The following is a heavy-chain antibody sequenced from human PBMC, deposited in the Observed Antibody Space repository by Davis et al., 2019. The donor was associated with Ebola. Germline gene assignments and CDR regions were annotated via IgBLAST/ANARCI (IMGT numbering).Heavy chain of an antibody. CDR1: GYTFTSYG. J-gene: IGHJ4*02. Sequence: ASVKVSCKASGYTFTSYGISWVRQAPGQGLEWMGWISAYNGNTNYAQKLQGRVTMTTDTSTSTAYMELRSLRSDDTAVYYCARDKAFLGITIFGVVHGDYWGQGTLVTVSS. CDR3: ARDKAFLGITIFGVVHGDY. D-gene: IGHD3-3*01. V-gene: IGHV1-18*01. CDR2: ISAYNGNT.